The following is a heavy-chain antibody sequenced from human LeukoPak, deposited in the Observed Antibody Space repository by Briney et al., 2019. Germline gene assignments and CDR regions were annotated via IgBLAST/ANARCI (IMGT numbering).Heavy chain of an antibody. CDR1: GGSISSYY. D-gene: IGHD3-22*01. V-gene: IGHV4-4*07. CDR2: IYTSGST. J-gene: IGHJ4*02. Sequence: SETLSLTCTVSGGSISSYYWSWIRQPARKGLEWIGRIYTSGSTNYNPSLKSRVTMSVDTSKNQFSLKLSSVTAADTAVYYCARDGYYYDSSGYYRFDYWGQGTLVTVSS. CDR3: ARDGYYYDSSGYYRFDY.